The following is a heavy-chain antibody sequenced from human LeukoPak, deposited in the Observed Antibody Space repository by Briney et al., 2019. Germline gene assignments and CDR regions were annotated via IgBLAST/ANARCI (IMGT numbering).Heavy chain of an antibody. D-gene: IGHD5-18*01. CDR3: AREGYSYGYVRIGY. V-gene: IGHV3-11*01. CDR2: ISNSGSTI. J-gene: IGHJ4*02. Sequence: PGGSLRLSCAASGFTFSDFYMTWIRQAPGKGLEWVSYISNSGSTIYYADSVKGRFTISRDNAKNSLYLQMNSLRAEDTAVYYCAREGYSYGYVRIGYWGQGTLVTVSS. CDR1: GFTFSDFY.